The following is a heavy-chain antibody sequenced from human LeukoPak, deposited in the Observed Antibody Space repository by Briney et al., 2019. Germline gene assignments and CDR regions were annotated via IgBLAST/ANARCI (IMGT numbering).Heavy chain of an antibody. Sequence: GGSLRLSCAASGFTFSSYAMSWVRQAPGKVLEWVSAISGSGGSTYYADSVKGRFTISRDNSKNTLYLQLNNLRPEDTAVYYCAKGRATAVANWYLGLWGRGTLVTVSS. J-gene: IGHJ2*01. D-gene: IGHD5-18*01. V-gene: IGHV3-23*01. CDR3: AKGRATAVANWYLGL. CDR1: GFTFSSYA. CDR2: ISGSGGST.